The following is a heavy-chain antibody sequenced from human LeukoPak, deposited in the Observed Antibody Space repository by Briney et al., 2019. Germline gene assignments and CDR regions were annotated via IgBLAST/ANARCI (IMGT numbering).Heavy chain of an antibody. CDR3: ARGWQLLLWFGELQYYFDY. D-gene: IGHD3-10*01. V-gene: IGHV1-8*01. Sequence: AASVKVSCKASGYTFTSYDINWVRQATGQGLEWMGWMNPNSGNTGYAQKFQGRVTMTRNTSISTAYMELSSLRSEDTAVYYCARGWQLLLWFGELQYYFDYWGQGTLVTVSS. CDR2: MNPNSGNT. J-gene: IGHJ4*02. CDR1: GYTFTSYD.